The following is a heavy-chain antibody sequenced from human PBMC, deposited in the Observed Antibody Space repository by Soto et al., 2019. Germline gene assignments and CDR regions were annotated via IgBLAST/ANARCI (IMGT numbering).Heavy chain of an antibody. CDR2: INQNGDEK. V-gene: IGHV3-7*01. D-gene: IGHD3-10*01. Sequence: EVQLVESGGGLVQPGGSLRLSCAASGFTFNSYWMTWVRQAPGKGLEWLANINQNGDEKYCADSLKGRFTISRDNARNSLYLQMDSLRVEDTAVYYCGREALYHSESHYKPDYWGQGILVTVSS. CDR1: GFTFNSYW. J-gene: IGHJ4*02. CDR3: GREALYHSESHYKPDY.